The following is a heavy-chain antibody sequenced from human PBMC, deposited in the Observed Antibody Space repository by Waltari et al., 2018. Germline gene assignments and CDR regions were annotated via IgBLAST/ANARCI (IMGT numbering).Heavy chain of an antibody. CDR1: GYSISSGYY. CDR3: ARLGKDLGRGSYADY. J-gene: IGHJ4*02. V-gene: IGHV4-38-2*01. Sequence: QVQLQESGPGLVKPSETLSLTCAVSGYSISSGYYWGWIRQPPGKGLEWIGRIKHSGSTYANPTLKSRGTISVDTSKNQFSLKLSSVTAADTAVYYCARLGKDLGRGSYADYWGQGTLVTVSS. CDR2: IKHSGST. D-gene: IGHD1-26*01.